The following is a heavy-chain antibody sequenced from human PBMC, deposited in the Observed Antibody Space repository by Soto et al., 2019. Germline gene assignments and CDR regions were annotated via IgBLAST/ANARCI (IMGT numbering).Heavy chain of an antibody. CDR3: AKDRHAGNFDY. Sequence: PWGSLRLSCAACGFTFNNYAMNGVRQAPGMGLERVATISNTGGGTYYADSVKGRFTISRDNSKNKLYLQMSSLRVEDTAVYYCAKDRHAGNFDYWGQGTQVTVSS. CDR1: GFTFNNYA. CDR2: ISNTGGGT. V-gene: IGHV3-23*01. J-gene: IGHJ4*02.